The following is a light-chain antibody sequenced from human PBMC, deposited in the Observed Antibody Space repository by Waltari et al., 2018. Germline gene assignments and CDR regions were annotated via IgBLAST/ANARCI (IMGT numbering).Light chain of an antibody. CDR2: DAS. CDR3: HQYNNWPPA. Sequence: EIVLTQSPGTLSVSPGERATLSCRASQSLTTYLAWYQQKPGQAPSLLIYDASTRATGIPARFSGSVSGTEFTLTISSLQSEDSAIYYCHQYNNWPPAFGQGTKVEVK. CDR1: QSLTTY. V-gene: IGKV3-15*01. J-gene: IGKJ1*01.